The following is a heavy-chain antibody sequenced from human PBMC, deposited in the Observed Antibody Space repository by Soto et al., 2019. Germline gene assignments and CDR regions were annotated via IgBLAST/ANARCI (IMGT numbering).Heavy chain of an antibody. V-gene: IGHV1-2*04. CDR3: ARDLILYGDYDYYYYGMDV. CDR2: INPNSGGT. J-gene: IGHJ6*02. Sequence: ASVKVSCEASGYTITGYYMHWVRQAPGQGLEWMGWINPNSGGTNYAQKFQGWVTMTRDTSISTAYMELSRLRSDDTAVYYCARDLILYGDYDYYYYGMDVWGQGTTVTVSS. D-gene: IGHD4-17*01. CDR1: GYTITGYY.